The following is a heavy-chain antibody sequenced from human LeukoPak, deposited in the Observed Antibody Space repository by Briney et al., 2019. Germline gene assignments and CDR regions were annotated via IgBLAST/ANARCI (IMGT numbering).Heavy chain of an antibody. CDR3: ARDSVGMYYFDY. Sequence: TGGSLRLSCAASGFTFSSYSMNWVRQAPGKGLEWVSSISTSRSYIYYADSVKGRFTISRDNAKNSLYLQMNSLRAEDTSVYYCARDSVGMYYFDYWGQGTLVTVSS. CDR2: ISTSRSYI. CDR1: GFTFSSYS. J-gene: IGHJ4*02. V-gene: IGHV3-21*01. D-gene: IGHD3-10*01.